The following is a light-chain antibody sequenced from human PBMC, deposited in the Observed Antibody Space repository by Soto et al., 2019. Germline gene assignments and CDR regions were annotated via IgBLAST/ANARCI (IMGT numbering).Light chain of an antibody. J-gene: IGKJ1*01. Sequence: DIQMTQSPSTLSGSVGDRVTITCRASQTISSWLAWYQQKPGKAPKLLIYAASSLQSGVPSRFSGSGSGTDFTLTINSLQPEDFATYYCQQSYSTPWTFGQGTKVDIK. CDR1: QTISSW. CDR3: QQSYSTPWT. CDR2: AAS. V-gene: IGKV1-39*01.